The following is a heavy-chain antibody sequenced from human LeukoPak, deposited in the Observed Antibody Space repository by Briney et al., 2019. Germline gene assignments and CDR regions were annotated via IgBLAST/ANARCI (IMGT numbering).Heavy chain of an antibody. V-gene: IGHV3-23*01. CDR1: GFTFSSYG. CDR2: ISGSGGST. CDR3: AKDQGGYSYGSIDY. J-gene: IGHJ4*02. Sequence: PGGSLRLSCAASGFTFSSYGMHWVRQAPGKGLEWDSAISGSGGSTYYADSVKGRFTISRDNSKNTLYLQMNSLRAEDTAVYYCAKDQGGYSYGSIDYWGQGTLVTVSS. D-gene: IGHD5-18*01.